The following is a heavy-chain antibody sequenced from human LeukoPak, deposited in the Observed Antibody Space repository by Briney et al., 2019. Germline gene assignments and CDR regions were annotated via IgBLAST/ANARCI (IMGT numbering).Heavy chain of an antibody. D-gene: IGHD1-26*01. V-gene: IGHV4-34*01. J-gene: IGHJ4*02. CDR1: GGSFSHYY. CDR2: INHSGFT. Sequence: SETLSLTCAVYGGSFSHYYWSWIRQPPGKGLEWIGEINHSGFTKYDPSLKSRLTISVDTSKNQFSLKLTSVTAADTAVYYCASYIMGVTTSDYWGQGTLVTVSS. CDR3: ASYIMGVTTSDY.